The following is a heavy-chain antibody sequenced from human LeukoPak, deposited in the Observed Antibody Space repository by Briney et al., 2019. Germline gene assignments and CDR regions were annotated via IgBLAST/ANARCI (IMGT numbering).Heavy chain of an antibody. V-gene: IGHV1-2*06. J-gene: IGHJ4*02. CDR3: ARGDCSGGSCFDY. D-gene: IGHD2-15*01. CDR2: LNPNSGGT. CDR1: GYTFTGYY. Sequence: SVKVSCKASGYTFTGYYMHWVRQAPGQGLEWMGRLNPNSGGTNYAQKFQGRVTMTRHTSIRTAYMELSRLRSDDTAVYYCARGDCSGGSCFDYWGQGTLATVSS.